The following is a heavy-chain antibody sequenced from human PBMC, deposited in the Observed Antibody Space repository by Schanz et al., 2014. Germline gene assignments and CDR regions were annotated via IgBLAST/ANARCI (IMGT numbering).Heavy chain of an antibody. CDR1: GGSFNTFV. CDR2: ISPILGIA. D-gene: IGHD5-12*01. CDR3: ARTGYDPSLTH. J-gene: IGHJ4*02. Sequence: QVQLVQFGGEVKKPGSSVNLSCKASGGSFNTFVISWVRQAPGQGLEWMGRISPILGIANYAQKFQGRVTITADKSTNTAFLEVNSLRSEDTAVYYCARTGYDPSLTHWGQGTLVTVSS. V-gene: IGHV1-69*02.